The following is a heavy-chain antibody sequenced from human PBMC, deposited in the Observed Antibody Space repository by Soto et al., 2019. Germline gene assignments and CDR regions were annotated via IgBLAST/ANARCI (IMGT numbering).Heavy chain of an antibody. J-gene: IGHJ1*01. V-gene: IGHV4-59*01. CDR2: IYYTGST. Sequence: SETLSLTCTVSSGSISTYYWSWIRQPPGKGLEWIGYIYYTGSTNYNPSLKTRVAISMDTSKNQFSLNLSSVTAADTAVYYCADAPHWAYFDFWARGTLVTGSS. CDR1: SGSISTYY. CDR3: ADAPHWAYFDF. D-gene: IGHD3-9*01.